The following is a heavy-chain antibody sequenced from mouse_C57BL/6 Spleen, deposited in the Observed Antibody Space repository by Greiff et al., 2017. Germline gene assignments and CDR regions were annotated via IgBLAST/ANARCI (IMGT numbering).Heavy chain of an antibody. J-gene: IGHJ2*01. Sequence: QVQLKQSGAELARPGASVKLSCKASGYTFTSYGISWVKQRTGQGLEWIGEIYPRSGNTYYNEKFKGKATLTADKSSSTAYMELGSMTSEDSAVYFCAKGEDSSGYFDYWGQGTTLTVSS. D-gene: IGHD3-2*02. CDR2: IYPRSGNT. V-gene: IGHV1-81*01. CDR3: AKGEDSSGYFDY. CDR1: GYTFTSYG.